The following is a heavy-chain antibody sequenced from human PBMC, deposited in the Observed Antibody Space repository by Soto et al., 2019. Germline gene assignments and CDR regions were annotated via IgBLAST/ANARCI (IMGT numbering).Heavy chain of an antibody. CDR2: IWYDGSNE. Sequence: QVQLVESGGGVVQPGRSLRLSCAASGFTLSSYGMHWVRQAPGKGPEWVAVIWYDGSNEYYGDSVKGRFTISRDNSKDTLYLQMNSLRAEDTAVYYCARSGDYDYFYAMDVWGQGTTVTVSS. D-gene: IGHD4-17*01. J-gene: IGHJ6*02. CDR3: ARSGDYDYFYAMDV. CDR1: GFTLSSYG. V-gene: IGHV3-33*01.